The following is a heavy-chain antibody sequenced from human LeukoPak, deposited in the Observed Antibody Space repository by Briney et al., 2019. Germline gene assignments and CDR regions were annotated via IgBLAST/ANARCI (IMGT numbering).Heavy chain of an antibody. V-gene: IGHV1-18*01. CDR2: ISAYNGNT. J-gene: IGHJ4*02. CDR1: GYTFTSYG. CDR3: ARGGMYNWNEGIYFDY. Sequence: ASMKVSCKASGYTFTSYGISWVRQAPGQGLEWMGWISAYNGNTNYAQKLQGRVTMTTDTSTSTAYMELRSLRSDDTAVYYCARGGMYNWNEGIYFDYWGQGTLVTVSS. D-gene: IGHD1-1*01.